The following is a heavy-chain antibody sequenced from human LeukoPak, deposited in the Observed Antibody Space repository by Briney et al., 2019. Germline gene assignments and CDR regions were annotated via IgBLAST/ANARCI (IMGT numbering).Heavy chain of an antibody. CDR1: GFTFSSYA. D-gene: IGHD3-10*01. CDR3: AKYYYGSGSYYLPFDY. Sequence: LGGSLRLSCAASGFTFSSYAMSWVRQAPGKGLEWVSAISGSGGSTYYADSVKGRFTISRDNSKNTLYLQMNSLRAEDTAVYYCAKYYYGSGSYYLPFDYWGQGTLATVSS. V-gene: IGHV3-23*01. J-gene: IGHJ4*02. CDR2: ISGSGGST.